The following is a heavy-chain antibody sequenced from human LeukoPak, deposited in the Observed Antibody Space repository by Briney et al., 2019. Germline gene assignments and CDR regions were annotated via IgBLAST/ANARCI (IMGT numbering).Heavy chain of an antibody. CDR2: IKQDGSEK. J-gene: IGHJ4*02. D-gene: IGHD2/OR15-2a*01. CDR3: ARNMSFVY. V-gene: IGHV3-7*01. Sequence: GGSLRLSCAASGFTLSSYWMSWVRQAPGKGLEWVANIKQDGSEKYYVDSVKGRFTISRDNAKNSLYLQMNNLRAEDTAVYYCARNMSFVYWGQGTLATVSS. CDR1: GFTLSSYW.